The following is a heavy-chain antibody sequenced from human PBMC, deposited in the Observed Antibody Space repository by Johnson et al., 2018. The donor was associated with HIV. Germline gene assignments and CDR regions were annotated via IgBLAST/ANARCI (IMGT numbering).Heavy chain of an antibody. V-gene: IGHV3-66*02. D-gene: IGHD1-14*01. CDR3: ERECEPAGLAFDI. J-gene: IGHJ3*02. CDR1: GFTVSSSY. Sequence: VQLVESGGGLVQPGGSLRLSCAASGFTVSSSYMSWVRQAPGKGLEWVSVIYSAGSTYYADSVKGRFTISRDNSKNTLYLQMNSLRGEDTAVYYCERECEPAGLAFDIWGQGTMVTVSS. CDR2: IYSAGST.